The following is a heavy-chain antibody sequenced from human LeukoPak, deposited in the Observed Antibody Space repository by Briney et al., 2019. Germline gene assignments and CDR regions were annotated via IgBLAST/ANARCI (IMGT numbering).Heavy chain of an antibody. D-gene: IGHD2-2*02. CDR1: GFTFSRYW. CDR2: IKQDGTAK. V-gene: IGHV3-7*01. J-gene: IGHJ4*02. CDR3: ARDSTSDTLGY. Sequence: GGSLRLSCAGSGFTFSRYWMSWVRQAPGKGLEWVANIKQDGTAKYYVDSVKGRFTMSRDNGKNSLYLQMNSLRVEDTAVYYCARDSTSDTLGYWGQGTLVTVSS.